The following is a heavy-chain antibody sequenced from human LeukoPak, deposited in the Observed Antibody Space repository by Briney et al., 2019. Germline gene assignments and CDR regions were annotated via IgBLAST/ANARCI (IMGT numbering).Heavy chain of an antibody. D-gene: IGHD1-26*01. Sequence: LTGGSLRLSCAASGFTVGSTYMSWVRQAPGKGLEWVSLIYSGGSTYYADSVKGSSTISRNSFKNTLYLQMNSLRAEDTAVYYCATSLDLDSVGAFDYWGQGTLVTVSS. CDR2: IYSGGST. CDR1: GFTVGSTY. V-gene: IGHV3-66*01. CDR3: ATSLDLDSVGAFDY. J-gene: IGHJ4*02.